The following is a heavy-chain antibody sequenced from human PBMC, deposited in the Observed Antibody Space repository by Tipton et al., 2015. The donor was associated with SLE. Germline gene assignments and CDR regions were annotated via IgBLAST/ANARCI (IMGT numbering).Heavy chain of an antibody. J-gene: IGHJ4*02. CDR3: ARDPSSGWYGDCFDY. V-gene: IGHV4-59*12. CDR2: IYYSGST. CDR1: GGSISSYY. D-gene: IGHD6-19*01. Sequence: TLSLTCTVSGGSISSYYWSWIRQPPGKGLEWIGYIYYSGSTNYNPSLKSRATISLDTSKNQFSLKLSSVTATDTAVYYCARDPSSGWYGDCFDYWGQGTLVTVSS.